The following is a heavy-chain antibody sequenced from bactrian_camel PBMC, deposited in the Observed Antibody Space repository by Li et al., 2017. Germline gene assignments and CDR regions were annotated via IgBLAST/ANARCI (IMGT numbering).Heavy chain of an antibody. CDR1: GNGRSRCT. D-gene: IGHD5*01. Sequence: HVQLVESGGGSVQAGGSLTLSCAASGNGRSRCTMAWFRQVAGHEREGVAALFKSGGRTNYAETIQGRFTISQDSAKNTLYLRMNSLKPDDTAMYYCAAGLAAGWVDPTHIPGTSEFDYWGQGTQVTVS. V-gene: IGHV3S53*01. CDR3: AAGLAAGWVDPTHIPGTSEFDY. CDR2: FKSGGRT. J-gene: IGHJ6*01.